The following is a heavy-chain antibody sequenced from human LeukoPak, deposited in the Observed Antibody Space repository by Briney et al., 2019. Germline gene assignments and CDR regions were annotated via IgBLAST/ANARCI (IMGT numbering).Heavy chain of an antibody. V-gene: IGHV4-4*07. J-gene: IGHJ6*04. CDR3: AREHHTLHERLLDV. CDR1: GGSFSGYY. Sequence: PSETLSLTCAVYGGSFSGYYWTWIRQPAGKGLEWIGRIYPGGNTNYNPSLKSRVTISADTSTNQFSLKLSSVTAADTAIYYCAREHHTLHERLLDVWGKGTTVTVSS. CDR2: IYPGGNT. D-gene: IGHD4-11*01.